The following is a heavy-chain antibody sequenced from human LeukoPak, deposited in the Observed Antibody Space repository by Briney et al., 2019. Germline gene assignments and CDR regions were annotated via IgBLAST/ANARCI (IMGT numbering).Heavy chain of an antibody. CDR2: IIPILGIA. CDR3: ERAHYYHSSGYYSAYFDY. CDR1: ACTFLTYA. Sequence: SENVSCKPSACTFLTYAISLMLQAPGPALNLTGVIIPILGIANYPQKFQARVTTTADQSTSTAYTELSSLRSEDTAAYYCERAHYYHSSGYYSAYFDYWGQGTLVTVSS. J-gene: IGHJ4*02. V-gene: IGHV1-69*10. D-gene: IGHD3-22*01.